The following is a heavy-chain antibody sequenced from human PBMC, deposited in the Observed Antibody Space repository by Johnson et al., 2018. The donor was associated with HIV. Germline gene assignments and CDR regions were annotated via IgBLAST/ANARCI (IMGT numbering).Heavy chain of an antibody. CDR3: ARKQWLEIPSDALDV. J-gene: IGHJ3*01. V-gene: IGHV3-74*03. CDR1: GFIFSNYW. D-gene: IGHD6-19*01. CDR2: ISRDGSDT. Sequence: VQLVESGGGLVQPGGSLRLSCAASGFIFSNYWMYWVRQAPGKGLVWVARISRDGSDTAYADSVQGRFTISRDNAKKTLYPQMSSLRAEDTAIYYCARKQWLEIPSDALDVWGQGTMVTVSS.